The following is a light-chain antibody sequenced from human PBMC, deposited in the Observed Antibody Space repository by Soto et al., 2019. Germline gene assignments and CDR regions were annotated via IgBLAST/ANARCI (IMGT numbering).Light chain of an antibody. Sequence: DIGLTKSPGTLSLSPGDIATLSCRSSQNITRGFLGWYQQKPGQSPRLLISAASSRATAVPDRFSGSGSGTDFTLTINRLEPEDFAVYYCQQYGRSVIFGGGTKVDIK. CDR2: AAS. V-gene: IGKV3-20*01. J-gene: IGKJ4*01. CDR3: QQYGRSVI. CDR1: QNITRGF.